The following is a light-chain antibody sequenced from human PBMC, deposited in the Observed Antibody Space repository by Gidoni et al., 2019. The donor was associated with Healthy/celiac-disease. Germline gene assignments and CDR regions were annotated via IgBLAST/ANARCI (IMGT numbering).Light chain of an antibody. CDR3: QQYYSTPFT. V-gene: IGKV4-1*01. CDR1: QSVLYSSNNLNY. J-gene: IGKJ3*01. CDR2: WAS. Sequence: DIVMTQSPDSLAVSLGERATINCKSSQSVLYSSNNLNYLVWYQQKPGQPPKLLIYWASIRESGVPDRFSGSGSGTDFTLTISSLQAEDVAVYYCQQYYSTPFTFGPGTKVDIK.